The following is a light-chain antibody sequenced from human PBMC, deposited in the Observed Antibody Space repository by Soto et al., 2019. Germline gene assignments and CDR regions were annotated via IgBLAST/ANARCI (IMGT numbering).Light chain of an antibody. J-gene: IGKJ3*01. CDR1: QDIRNS. V-gene: IGKV1-33*01. Sequence: DIQMTQSPSSLSASEGDRDTITCQASQDIRNSLNWFQQKPGKAPNLLIHDASDLDTGVPSRFSGSGSGTHFTFTINSLQPEDVATYYCQQFDNPPFTFGPGTKVEIK. CDR2: DAS. CDR3: QQFDNPPFT.